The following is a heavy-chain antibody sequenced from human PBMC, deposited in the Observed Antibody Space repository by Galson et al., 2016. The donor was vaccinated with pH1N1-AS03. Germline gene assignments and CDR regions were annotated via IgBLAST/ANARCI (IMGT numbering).Heavy chain of an antibody. CDR2: IYPGDSDT. Sequence: SGAEVKKPGESLKISCKGSGYYFSSYWVGWVRQKPGKGLEYMGIIYPGDSDTRYSPSFQAHVTISADKSINTAYLQWSSLTASDTAMYYCARRSYSSSWMVAFENWGLWTMVTVSS. J-gene: IGHJ3*02. CDR3: ARRSYSSSWMVAFEN. CDR1: GYYFSSYW. V-gene: IGHV5-51*03. D-gene: IGHD6-13*01.